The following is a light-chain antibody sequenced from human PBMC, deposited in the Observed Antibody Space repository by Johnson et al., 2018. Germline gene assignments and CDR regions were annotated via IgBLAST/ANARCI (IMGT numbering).Light chain of an antibody. CDR3: GTWDSSLSAGNV. V-gene: IGLV1-51*02. CDR1: SSNIGNNY. CDR2: ENN. Sequence: QSVLTQPPSVSAAPGQKVTIFCSGSSSNIGNNYVSWYQQLPGTAPKLLIYENNKRPSGIPDRFSGSKSGTSATLAITGLQTGDEADYYCGTWDSSLSAGNVFGTGTKVTVL. J-gene: IGLJ1*01.